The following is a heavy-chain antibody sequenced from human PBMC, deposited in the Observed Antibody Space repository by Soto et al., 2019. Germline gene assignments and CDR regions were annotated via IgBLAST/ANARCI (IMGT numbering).Heavy chain of an antibody. CDR2: ISSDGSNK. Sequence: ESGGGVVQPGRSLRLSCAASGFTFSSYGMHWVRQAPGKGLEWVALISSDGSNKYYADSVKDRFTISRDNSKNTLYLQMTTLRAEDTAVYYCAKVRADYYYGSGPFDYWGQGTLVTVSS. J-gene: IGHJ4*02. V-gene: IGHV3-30*18. CDR3: AKVRADYYYGSGPFDY. D-gene: IGHD3-10*01. CDR1: GFTFSSYG.